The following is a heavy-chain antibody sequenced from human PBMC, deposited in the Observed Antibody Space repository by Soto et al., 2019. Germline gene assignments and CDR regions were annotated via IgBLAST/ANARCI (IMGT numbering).Heavy chain of an antibody. CDR2: VNPNSGNT. CDR1: GYTFTSYD. Sequence: ASVKVSCKASGYTFTSYDINWVRQATGQGLEWMGWVNPNSGNTGYAQKFQGRVTMTRNTSISTAYMELSSLRSEDTAVYYCATRIAGTPGAFFAFDIWGQGTMVTVSS. V-gene: IGHV1-8*01. J-gene: IGHJ3*02. CDR3: ATRIAGTPGAFFAFDI. D-gene: IGHD6-13*01.